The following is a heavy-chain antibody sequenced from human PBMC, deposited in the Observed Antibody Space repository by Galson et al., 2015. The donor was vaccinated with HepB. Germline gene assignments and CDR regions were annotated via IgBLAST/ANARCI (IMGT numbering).Heavy chain of an antibody. V-gene: IGHV3-30-3*01. CDR1: GFTFSSYA. D-gene: IGHD3-3*01. Sequence: SLRLSCAASGFTFSSYAMHWVRQAPGKGLEWVAVISYDGSNKYYADSVKGRFTISRDNSKNTLYLQMNSLRAEDTAVYYCARSLPMGSGYSADYWGQGTLVTVSS. CDR3: ARSLPMGSGYSADY. CDR2: ISYDGSNK. J-gene: IGHJ4*02.